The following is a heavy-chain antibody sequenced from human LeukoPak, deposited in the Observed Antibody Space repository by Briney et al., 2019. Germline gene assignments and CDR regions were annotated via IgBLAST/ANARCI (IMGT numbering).Heavy chain of an antibody. V-gene: IGHV1-46*01. CDR1: GYTFTSYY. J-gene: IGHJ3*02. Sequence: ASVKVSCKASGYTFTSYYMHWVRQAPGQGLEWMGIINPSGGSTSYAQKFQGRVTMTRDTSTSTVYMELSSLRSEDTAVYYCARDTSDSSGINAGFDIWGQGTMVTVSS. CDR2: INPSGGST. D-gene: IGHD3-22*01. CDR3: ARDTSDSSGINAGFDI.